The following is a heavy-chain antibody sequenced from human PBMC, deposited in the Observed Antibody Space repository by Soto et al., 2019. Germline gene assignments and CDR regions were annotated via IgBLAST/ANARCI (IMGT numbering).Heavy chain of an antibody. D-gene: IGHD6-13*01. Sequence: PSETLSLTCTVSGGSISSGGYYWSWIRQHPGKGLEWIGYIYYSGSTYYNPSLKSRVTISVDTSKNQFSLKLSSVTAADTAVYYCARDPLPGIAAAHGMDVWGQGTTVTVSS. V-gene: IGHV4-31*03. CDR3: ARDPLPGIAAAHGMDV. CDR2: IYYSGST. J-gene: IGHJ6*02. CDR1: GGSISSGGYY.